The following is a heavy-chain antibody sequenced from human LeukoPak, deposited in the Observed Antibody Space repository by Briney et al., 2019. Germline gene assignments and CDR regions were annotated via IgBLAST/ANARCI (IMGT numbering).Heavy chain of an antibody. D-gene: IGHD2-15*01. CDR2: ISYDGSNK. J-gene: IGHJ4*02. CDR3: AREALRYCSGGSCYSFDY. Sequence: PGGSLRLSCAASGFTFSSYAMHWVRQAPGKGLEWVAVISYDGSNKYYEDSVKGRFTISRDNSKNTLYLQMNSLRAEDTAVYYCAREALRYCSGGSCYSFDYWGQGTLVTVSS. CDR1: GFTFSSYA. V-gene: IGHV3-30-3*01.